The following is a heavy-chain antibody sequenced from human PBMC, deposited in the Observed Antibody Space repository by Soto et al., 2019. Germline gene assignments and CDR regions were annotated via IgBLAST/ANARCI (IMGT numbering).Heavy chain of an antibody. CDR2: IYHSGST. D-gene: IGHD3-16*01. V-gene: IGHV4-39*07. CDR3: ARGPVGGMDV. CDR1: GGSVSSSSYY. Sequence: SETLSLTCTVSGGSVSSSSYYWGWVRQPPGKGLEWIGYIYHSGSTYYNPSLKSRVTISVDRSKNQFSLKLSSVTAADTAVYYCARGPVGGMDVWGQGTTVTVSS. J-gene: IGHJ6*02.